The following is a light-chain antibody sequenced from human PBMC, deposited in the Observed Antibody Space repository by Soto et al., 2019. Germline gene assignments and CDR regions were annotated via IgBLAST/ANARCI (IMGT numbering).Light chain of an antibody. CDR2: GNI. J-gene: IGLJ3*02. V-gene: IGLV1-40*01. CDR3: QSYDSSLSGWV. CDR1: SSNIGAGYD. Sequence: QSVLTQPPSVSGAPGQRVTISCTGRSSNIGAGYDVHWYQQLPGTAPKLLIYGNINRPSGVPDRFSGSKSRTSASLAITGLQAEDEADYYCQSYDSSLSGWVFGGGTKLTVL.